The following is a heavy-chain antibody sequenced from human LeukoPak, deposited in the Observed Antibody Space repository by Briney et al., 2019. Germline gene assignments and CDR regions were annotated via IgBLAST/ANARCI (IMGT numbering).Heavy chain of an antibody. V-gene: IGHV4-38-2*01. D-gene: IGHD5-18*01. CDR1: GYSISSGYY. J-gene: IGHJ5*02. CDR3: ARGVGTAMAYNWFDP. Sequence: PSETLSLTCAVSGYSISSGYYWGWSRQPPGKGLEWIGSIYHSGSTYYNPSLKSRVTISVDTSKNQFSLKLSSVTAADTAVYYCARGVGTAMAYNWFDPWGQGTLVTVSS. CDR2: IYHSGST.